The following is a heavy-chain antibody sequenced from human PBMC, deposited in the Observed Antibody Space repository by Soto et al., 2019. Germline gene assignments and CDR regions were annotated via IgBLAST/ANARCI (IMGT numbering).Heavy chain of an antibody. J-gene: IGHJ4*02. CDR2: INPKSGLT. Sequence: QVQLVQSGPETKQPGASVKVSCRASGCTFINYYIHWVRLAPGQGLEWMGYINPKSGLTSHAKKFQGRISMTRDTSRETVYLEVTRLTSDDTALYFCARRDSSRSLDYWGQGTLVSVSS. CDR1: GCTFINYY. D-gene: IGHD4-4*01. CDR3: ARRDSSRSLDY. V-gene: IGHV1-2*02.